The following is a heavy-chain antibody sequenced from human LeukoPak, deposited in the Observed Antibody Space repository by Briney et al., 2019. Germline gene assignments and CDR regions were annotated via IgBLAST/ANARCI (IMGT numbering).Heavy chain of an antibody. J-gene: IGHJ3*02. CDR1: LASVSSSSYY. Sequence: SETLSLTCTVSLASVSSSSYYWGWIRQPPGKGLEWIGTIYYSGSTYYNPSLKSRLTISVDTSQNQFSLKLSSVTAADTAVYYCARSGYSYGADAFDIWGQGTMVTVSS. D-gene: IGHD5-18*01. CDR2: IYYSGST. V-gene: IGHV4-39*07. CDR3: ARSGYSYGADAFDI.